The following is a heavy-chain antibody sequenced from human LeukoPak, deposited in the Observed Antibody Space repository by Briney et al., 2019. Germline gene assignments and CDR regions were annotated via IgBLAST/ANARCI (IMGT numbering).Heavy chain of an antibody. D-gene: IGHD1-26*01. J-gene: IGHJ4*02. CDR1: AFTFSGSA. CDR3: TSLFSGSYYEDY. CDR2: IRSKANSYAT. Sequence: GGSLRLSCAASAFTFSGSAMHWVRQASGKGLEWVGRIRSKANSYATAYAASVKGRFTISRDDSKNTAYLQMNSLKTEDTAVYYCTSLFSGSYYEDYWGQGTLVTVSS. V-gene: IGHV3-73*01.